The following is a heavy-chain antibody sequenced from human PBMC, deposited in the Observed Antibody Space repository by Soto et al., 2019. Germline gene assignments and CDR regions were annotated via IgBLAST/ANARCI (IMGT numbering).Heavy chain of an antibody. Sequence: PGGSLRLSCAASGFTFSNAWMSWVRQAPGKGLEWVGRIKSKTDGGTTDYAAPVKGRFTISRDDSKNTLYLQMNSLKTEDTAVYCCTTEGIVGATSGYFDYWGQGTLVTVSS. J-gene: IGHJ4*02. V-gene: IGHV3-15*01. CDR2: IKSKTDGGTT. CDR1: GFTFSNAW. D-gene: IGHD1-26*01. CDR3: TTEGIVGATSGYFDY.